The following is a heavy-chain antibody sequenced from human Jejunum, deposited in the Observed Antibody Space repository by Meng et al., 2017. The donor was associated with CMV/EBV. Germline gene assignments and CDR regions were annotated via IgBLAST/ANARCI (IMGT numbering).Heavy chain of an antibody. V-gene: IGHV7-4-1*02. Sequence: KTSGYTCMTYGINWVREAPGQRLEWMGWINTNTGNPTYAQDFTGRFVFSMDTSVSTAYLQISGLRSEDTAVYYCTRGAGAHSSKFDYWGQGTLVTVSS. CDR3: TRGAGAHSSKFDY. CDR2: INTNTGNP. D-gene: IGHD6-13*01. CDR1: GYTCMTYG. J-gene: IGHJ4*02.